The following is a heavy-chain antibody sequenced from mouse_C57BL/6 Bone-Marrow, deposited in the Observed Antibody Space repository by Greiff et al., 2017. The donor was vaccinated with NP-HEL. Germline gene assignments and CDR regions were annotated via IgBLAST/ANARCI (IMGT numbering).Heavy chain of an antibody. D-gene: IGHD1-1*01. CDR1: GYTFTDYN. CDR2: INPNNGGT. J-gene: IGHJ2*01. CDR3: ARRRRYYSYYFDY. Sequence: DVQLQQSGPELVKPGASVKIPCKASGYTFTDYNMDWVKQSHGKSLEWIGDINPNNGGTIYNQKFKGKATLTVDKSSSTAYMELRSLTSEDTAVYYCARRRRYYSYYFDYWGQGTTLTVSS. V-gene: IGHV1-18*01.